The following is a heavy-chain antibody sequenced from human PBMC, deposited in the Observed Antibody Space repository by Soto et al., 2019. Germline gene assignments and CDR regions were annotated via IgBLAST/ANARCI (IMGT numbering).Heavy chain of an antibody. J-gene: IGHJ4*02. D-gene: IGHD2-15*01. CDR1: GGSFSGYY. CDR3: ARGGGSCSRGFDY. Sequence: SETLSLTCAVYGGSFSGYYWSSIRQPPGKGLEWIGEINHSGSTNYNPSLKSRVTISVDTSKNQFSLKLSSVTAADTAVYYCARGGGSCSRGFDYWGQGTLVTVSS. V-gene: IGHV4-34*01. CDR2: INHSGST.